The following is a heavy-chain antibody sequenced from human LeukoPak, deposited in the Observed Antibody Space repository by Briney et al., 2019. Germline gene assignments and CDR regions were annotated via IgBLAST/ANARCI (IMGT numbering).Heavy chain of an antibody. J-gene: IGHJ6*02. D-gene: IGHD5-12*01. CDR1: GGSISSYY. CDR3: ARRRRYSGYDQAQYYYGMDV. Sequence: SETLSLTCTVSGGSISSYYWSWIRQPPGKGLEWMGYIYYSGSTNYNPSLKSRVTISVDTSKNQFSLKLSSVTAADTAVYYCARRRRYSGYDQAQYYYGMDVWGQGTTVTVPS. CDR2: IYYSGST. V-gene: IGHV4-59*08.